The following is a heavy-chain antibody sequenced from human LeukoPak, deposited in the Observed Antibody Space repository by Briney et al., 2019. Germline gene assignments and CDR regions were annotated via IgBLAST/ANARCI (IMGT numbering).Heavy chain of an antibody. J-gene: IGHJ3*02. V-gene: IGHV1-69*02. CDR1: GGTFSSYT. Sequence: SVKVSCKASGGTFSSYTISWVRQAPGQGLEWMGRIIPILGIANYAQKFQGRVTITADKSTSTAYMELSSLRSEDTAVYYCARGPMIDAFDIWGQGTMVTVSS. CDR2: IIPILGIA. D-gene: IGHD3-22*01. CDR3: ARGPMIDAFDI.